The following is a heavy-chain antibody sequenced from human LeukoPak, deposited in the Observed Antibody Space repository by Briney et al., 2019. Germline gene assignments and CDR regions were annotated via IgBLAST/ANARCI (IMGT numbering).Heavy chain of an antibody. J-gene: IGHJ6*02. V-gene: IGHV4-34*01. CDR1: GGSFSGYY. D-gene: IGHD3-9*01. CDR2: INHSGST. Sequence: TSETLSLTCAVYGGSFSGYYWSWIRQPPGKGLEWIGEINHSGSTNYNPSLKSRVTISVDTSKNQFSLKLSSVTAADTAVYYCARAPSYYDILTGSDYYYGMDVWGQGTTVTVSS. CDR3: ARAPSYYDILTGSDYYYGMDV.